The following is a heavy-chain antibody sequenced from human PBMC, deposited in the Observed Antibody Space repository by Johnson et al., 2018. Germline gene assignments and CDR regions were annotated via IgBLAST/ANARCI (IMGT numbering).Heavy chain of an antibody. CDR3: ARIQGGATTNYYSYMDG. CDR2: IYYSGRT. J-gene: IGHJ6*03. CDR1: GGSISSSSYY. D-gene: IGHD1-26*01. Sequence: QVQLQESGPGLVKPSETLSLTCTVSGGSISSSSYYWGWIRQPPGQGLEWIGSIYYSGRTYDNTSLQSRVPISVDTSKNQFSLRLSSVPAADTAVYYFARIQGGATTNYYSYMDGGGKGTTVTVSS. V-gene: IGHV4-39*07.